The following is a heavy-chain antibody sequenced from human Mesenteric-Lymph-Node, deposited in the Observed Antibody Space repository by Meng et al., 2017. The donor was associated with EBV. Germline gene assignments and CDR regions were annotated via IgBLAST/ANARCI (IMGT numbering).Heavy chain of an antibody. V-gene: IGHV4-30-4*01. J-gene: IGHJ4*02. Sequence: QVRLKESGPGLWKPSQTLSLSCAVSGGSISSGGYYWSWIRQPPGKGLEWIGYIYSRGSTYYNPSLESRLTISLDTSKNHFSLSLRSVTAADTAVYFCGRGGFGTYLSRIDYWGQGTLVTVSS. CDR1: GGSISSGGYY. D-gene: IGHD1-14*01. CDR2: IYSRGST. CDR3: GRGGFGTYLSRIDY.